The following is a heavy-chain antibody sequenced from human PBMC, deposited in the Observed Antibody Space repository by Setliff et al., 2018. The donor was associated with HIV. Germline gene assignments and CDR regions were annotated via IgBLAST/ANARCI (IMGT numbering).Heavy chain of an antibody. Sequence: SETLSLTCSVSGGSIGGYSWGWIRQSPGKGLEWLGYIYPSTSANYNPSLKSRVRILLDTSKNQFSLRLTSVTAADTAVYFCARRPMVRGFGRYYFDYWGQGTLVTVSS. CDR2: IYPSTSA. D-gene: IGHD3-10*01. V-gene: IGHV4-4*09. CDR3: ARRPMVRGFGRYYFDY. CDR1: GGSIGGYS. J-gene: IGHJ4*02.